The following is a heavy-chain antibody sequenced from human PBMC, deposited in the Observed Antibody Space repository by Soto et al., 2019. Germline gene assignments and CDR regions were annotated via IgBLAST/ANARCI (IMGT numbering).Heavy chain of an antibody. J-gene: IGHJ3*02. D-gene: IGHD3-3*01. V-gene: IGHV3-73*01. CDR2: IRSKANSYAT. Sequence: QAGGSLRLSCAASGFTFSGSAMHWVRQASGKGLEWVGRIRSKANSYATAYAASVKGRFTISRDDSKNTAYLQMNSLKTEDTAVYYCTRLWIFGVDPYAFDIWGQGTMVTVSS. CDR1: GFTFSGSA. CDR3: TRLWIFGVDPYAFDI.